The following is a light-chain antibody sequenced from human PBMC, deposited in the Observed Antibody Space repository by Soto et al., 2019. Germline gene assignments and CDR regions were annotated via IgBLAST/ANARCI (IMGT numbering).Light chain of an antibody. Sequence: SVLTQPASVSGSPGQSITISCTGTRRDVGGYNYVSWYQQYPGKSPKLLIYEVTHRPSGVSNRFSGSKSGNTASLTISGLQAEHEADYYCSSYTISNTLPFVFGTGTKVTVL. V-gene: IGLV2-14*01. CDR1: RRDVGGYNY. J-gene: IGLJ1*01. CDR2: EVT. CDR3: SSYTISNTLPFV.